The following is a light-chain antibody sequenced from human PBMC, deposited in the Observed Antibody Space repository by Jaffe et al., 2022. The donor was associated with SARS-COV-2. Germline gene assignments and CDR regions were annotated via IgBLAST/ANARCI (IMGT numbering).Light chain of an antibody. CDR3: APWDDSLNGVV. CDR2: SDN. V-gene: IGLV1-44*01. CDR1: ISNVGTNT. J-gene: IGLJ2*01. Sequence: QSTLTQPPSASGTPGQRVLISCSGSISNVGTNTVNWYQQVPGAAPRLLIHSDNQRPSGVPDRFSASKSGTSASLAITGLQSEDEADYYCAPWDDSLNGVVFGGGTKLTVL.